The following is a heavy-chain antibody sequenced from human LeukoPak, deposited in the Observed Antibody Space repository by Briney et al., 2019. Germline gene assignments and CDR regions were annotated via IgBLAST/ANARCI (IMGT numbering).Heavy chain of an antibody. J-gene: IGHJ4*02. CDR1: GFTFSSYA. CDR3: ARDGSGSYYNLVG. D-gene: IGHD3-10*01. CDR2: ISYDGSNK. Sequence: PGGSLRLSCAASGFTFSSYAMHWVRQAPGKGLEWVAVISYDGSNKYYADSVKGRFTISRDNSKNTLYLQMNSLRAEDTAVYYCARDGSGSYYNLVGWGQGTLVTVSS. V-gene: IGHV3-30*04.